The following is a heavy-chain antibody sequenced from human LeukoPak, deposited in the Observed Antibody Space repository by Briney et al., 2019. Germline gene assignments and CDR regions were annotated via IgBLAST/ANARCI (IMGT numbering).Heavy chain of an antibody. CDR1: GGSFSGYY. Sequence: PSETLSLTCAVYGGSFSGYYWSWIRQPPGKGLEWIGEINHSGSTNYNPSLKSRVTISVDTSKNQFSLKLSSVTAADTAVYYCARLSSGYYDSSGYHHWGQGTLVTVSS. J-gene: IGHJ4*02. CDR3: ARLSSGYYDSSGYHH. CDR2: INHSGST. D-gene: IGHD3-22*01. V-gene: IGHV4-34*01.